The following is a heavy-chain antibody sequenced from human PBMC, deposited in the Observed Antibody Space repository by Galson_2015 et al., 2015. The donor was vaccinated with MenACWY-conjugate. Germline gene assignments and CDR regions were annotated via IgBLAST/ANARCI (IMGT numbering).Heavy chain of an antibody. CDR1: AFTFSNFW. Sequence: QSGAEVKKPGESLRISCKGSAFTFSNFWIGWVRQKPGDGLHLMGIIYPGDSDTRYRPSFQGQVTISADKSFSTAYLQWSSLKASATSMYYCARLLNWLSYNRYHYYYMDVWGEGTTVTDSS. CDR2: IYPGDSDT. CDR3: ARLLNWLSYNRYHYYYMDV. V-gene: IGHV5-51*01. J-gene: IGHJ6*03. D-gene: IGHD1-1*01.